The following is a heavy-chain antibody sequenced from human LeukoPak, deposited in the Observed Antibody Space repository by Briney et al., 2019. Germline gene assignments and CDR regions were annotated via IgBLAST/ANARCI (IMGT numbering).Heavy chain of an antibody. CDR1: GFTFSAYW. V-gene: IGHV3-74*01. D-gene: IGHD3-3*01. CDR2: INTDGSSP. CDR3: AKDNSYDFWSGYYNYYYYMDV. Sequence: GGSLRLSCAASGFTFSAYWMHWVRQAPGKGLVWVSRINTDGSSPTYAASVKGRFTISRDNAKNTLYLQMNSLRAEDTAVYYCAKDNSYDFWSGYYNYYYYMDVWGKGTTVTVSS. J-gene: IGHJ6*03.